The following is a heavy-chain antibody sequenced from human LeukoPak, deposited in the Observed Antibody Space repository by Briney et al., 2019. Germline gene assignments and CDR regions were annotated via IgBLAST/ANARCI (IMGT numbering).Heavy chain of an antibody. Sequence: SETLSLTCTVSGGSISSYYWSWIRQPPGKGLEWIGYIYYTGSTYYNPSLKSRVTISVDTSKNQFSLKLSSVTAADTAVYYCVRERGGGGDCYEFWGQGTMVTVSS. D-gene: IGHD2-21*02. CDR3: VRERGGGGDCYEF. CDR1: GGSISSYY. J-gene: IGHJ3*01. CDR2: IYYTGST. V-gene: IGHV4-59*12.